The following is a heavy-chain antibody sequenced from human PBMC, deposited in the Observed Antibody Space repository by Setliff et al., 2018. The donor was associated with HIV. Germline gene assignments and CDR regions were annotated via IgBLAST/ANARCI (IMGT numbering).Heavy chain of an antibody. Sequence: ASVKVSCKASGYTFTSYYMHWVRQAPGQGLEWMGIINPSGGSTSYAQKFQGRATMTRDRSTSTVYMELSSLRSEDTAVYYCARDGGSGTTVTFTLDYWGQGTLVTVSS. V-gene: IGHV1-46*01. CDR2: INPSGGST. J-gene: IGHJ4*02. CDR1: GYTFTSYY. CDR3: ARDGGSGTTVTFTLDY. D-gene: IGHD4-17*01.